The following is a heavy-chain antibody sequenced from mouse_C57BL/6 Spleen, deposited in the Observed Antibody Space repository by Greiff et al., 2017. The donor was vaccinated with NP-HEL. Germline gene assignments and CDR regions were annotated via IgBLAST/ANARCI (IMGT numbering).Heavy chain of an antibody. J-gene: IGHJ2*01. CDR1: GYTFTSYD. Sequence: VQLQQSGPELVKPGASVKLSCKASGYTFTSYDINWVKQRPGQGLEWIGWIYPRDGSTKYNEKFKGKATLTVDTSSSTAYMELHSLTSEDSAVYFCARRSYCGSNLYSFDYWGPGTTLTVSS. CDR3: ARRSYCGSNLYSFDY. V-gene: IGHV1-85*01. CDR2: IYPRDGST. D-gene: IGHD1-1*01.